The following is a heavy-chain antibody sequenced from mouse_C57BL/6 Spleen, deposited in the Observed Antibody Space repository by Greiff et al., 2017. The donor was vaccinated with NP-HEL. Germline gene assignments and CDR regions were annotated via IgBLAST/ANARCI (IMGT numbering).Heavy chain of an antibody. CDR2: IDPETGGT. J-gene: IGHJ2*01. D-gene: IGHD1-1*01. V-gene: IGHV1-15*01. CDR3: TRRYYGSRNYFDY. Sequence: QVQLQQSGAELVRPGASVTLSCKASGYTFTDYEMHWVKQTPVHGLEWIGAIDPETGGTAYNQKFKGKAILTADKSSSTAYMELRSLTSEDSAVYYCTRRYYGSRNYFDYWGQGTTLTVSS. CDR1: GYTFTDYE.